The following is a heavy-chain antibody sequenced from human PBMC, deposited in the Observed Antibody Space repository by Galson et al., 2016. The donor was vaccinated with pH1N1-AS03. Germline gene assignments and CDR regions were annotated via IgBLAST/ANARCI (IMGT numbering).Heavy chain of an antibody. D-gene: IGHD3-10*01. CDR1: GFTFSSYA. V-gene: IGHV3-23*01. CDR2: IIGAGGVP. CDR3: ARDRYYGSGSYYKNLFDY. Sequence: SLRLSCAASGFTFSSYAMSWVRQAPGKGLEWVASIIGAGGVPYYADSVKGRFTISRDNSKNTLYLQMNSLRAEDTAVYYCARDRYYGSGSYYKNLFDYWGQGTLVTVSS. J-gene: IGHJ4*02.